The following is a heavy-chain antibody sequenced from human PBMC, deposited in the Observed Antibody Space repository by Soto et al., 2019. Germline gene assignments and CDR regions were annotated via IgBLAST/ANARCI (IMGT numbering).Heavy chain of an antibody. J-gene: IGHJ4*02. CDR1: GYTFTSYD. V-gene: IGHV1-8*01. Sequence: QVQLVQSGAEVKKPGASVKVSCKASGYTFTSYDSNWVRQATGQGLEWMGWMNPNSGNTGYAQKFQGRVTMTRNTSISTAYMELSSLRSEDTAVYYCARHPPIGYLYYFDYWGQGTLVTVSS. CDR2: MNPNSGNT. CDR3: ARHPPIGYLYYFDY. D-gene: IGHD5-18*01.